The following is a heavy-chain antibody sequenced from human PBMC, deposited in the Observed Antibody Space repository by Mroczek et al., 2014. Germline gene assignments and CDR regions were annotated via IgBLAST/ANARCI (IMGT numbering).Heavy chain of an antibody. D-gene: IGHD6-19*01. CDR1: IHLHRLL. Sequence: LQLVESGAEVKKPGAVSEGLLQGFWIHLHRLLYALGCDRPPGQGLEWMGWINPNSGGTNYAQKFQGRVTMTRDTSISTAYMELSRLRSDDTAVYYCASSVDSSGQSAFDIWGQGTMVTVSS. CDR2: INPNSGGT. CDR3: ASSVDSSGQSAFDI. V-gene: IGHV1-2*02. J-gene: IGHJ3*02.